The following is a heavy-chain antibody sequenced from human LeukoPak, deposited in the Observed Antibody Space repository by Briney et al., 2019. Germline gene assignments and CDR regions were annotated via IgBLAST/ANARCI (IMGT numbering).Heavy chain of an antibody. J-gene: IGHJ4*02. CDR2: ISASGFST. CDR3: AKGYYDSAEGHFDH. CDR1: GFTFGSYA. V-gene: IGHV3-23*01. Sequence: GGSLRLSCAASGFTFGSYAMSWVRQAPGKGLEWVSAISASGFSTYYADSVKGRCTISRDNHENTLYLRMNSLRAEDTAVYYCAKGYYDSAEGHFDHWGQGTLVTVSS. D-gene: IGHD3-22*01.